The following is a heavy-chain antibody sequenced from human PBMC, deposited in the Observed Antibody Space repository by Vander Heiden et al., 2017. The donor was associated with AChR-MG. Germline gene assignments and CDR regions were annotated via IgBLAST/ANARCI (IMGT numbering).Heavy chain of an antibody. D-gene: IGHD6-19*01. V-gene: IGHV3-30*18. CDR2: ISYDGSNK. CDR1: GFTLSSHG. J-gene: IGHJ6*02. CDR3: AKGKYSSGLRDYYYYGMDV. Sequence: QVQLVESGGGVVQPGRSLRLSCAASGFTLSSHGMHWVRQAPGKGLEWVAVISYDGSNKYYADSVKGRFTISRDNSKNTLYLQMNSLRAEDTAVYYCAKGKYSSGLRDYYYYGMDVWGQGTTVTVSS.